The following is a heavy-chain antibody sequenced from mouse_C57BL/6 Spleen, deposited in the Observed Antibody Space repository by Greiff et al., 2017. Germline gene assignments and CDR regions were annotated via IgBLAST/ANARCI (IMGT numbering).Heavy chain of an antibody. CDR2: IYPGSGST. D-gene: IGHD1-1*01. V-gene: IGHV1-55*01. Sequence: QVQLQQPGAELVKPGASVKMSCKASGYTFTSYWITWVKQRPGQGLEWIGDIYPGSGSTNYNEKFKSKDTLTVDTSSSTAYMQLSSLTSEDSAVYYCAREVATAVDYAMDYWGQGTSVTVSS. CDR3: AREVATAVDYAMDY. J-gene: IGHJ4*01. CDR1: GYTFTSYW.